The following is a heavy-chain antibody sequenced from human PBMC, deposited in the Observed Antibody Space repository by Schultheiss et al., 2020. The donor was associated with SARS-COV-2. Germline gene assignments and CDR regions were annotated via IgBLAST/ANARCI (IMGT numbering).Heavy chain of an antibody. CDR2: IYYSGST. J-gene: IGHJ5*02. CDR1: GYSISSGYY. D-gene: IGHD6-13*01. V-gene: IGHV4-31*03. Sequence: SETLSLTCTVSGYSISSGYYWGWIRQHPGKGLEWIGYIYYSGSTYYNPSLKSRVTISVDTSKNQFSLKLSSVTAADTAVYYCASAIAAAGAYNWFDPWGQGTLVTVSS. CDR3: ASAIAAAGAYNWFDP.